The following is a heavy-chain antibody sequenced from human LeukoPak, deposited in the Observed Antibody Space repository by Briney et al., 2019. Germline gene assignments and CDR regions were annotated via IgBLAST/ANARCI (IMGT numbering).Heavy chain of an antibody. Sequence: GGSLRLSCAASGFTFRSYAMSWVRQAPGKGLEWVSSVTGDGETTFYADSVKGRFSVSRDNSRNTLSLTMNSLRVEDTALYYFARVHLGDMVIFDVWGQGTMVTVSS. CDR2: VTGDGETT. V-gene: IGHV3-23*01. J-gene: IGHJ3*01. CDR1: GFTFRSYA. D-gene: IGHD3-16*01. CDR3: ARVHLGDMVIFDV.